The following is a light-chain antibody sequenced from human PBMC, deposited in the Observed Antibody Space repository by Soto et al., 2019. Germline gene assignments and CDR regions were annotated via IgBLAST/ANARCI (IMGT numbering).Light chain of an antibody. CDR3: CSYAGRYSYV. CDR1: SSDVGAYNY. J-gene: IGLJ1*01. Sequence: QSVLTQPASASGSPGQSITISCTGTSSDVGAYNYVSWYQQHPGKAPKLMIYEVSNRPAGVSNRFSGSKSGNTASLTISGLQAEDEADYYCCSYAGRYSYVFGSGTKVTVL. CDR2: EVS. V-gene: IGLV2-14*01.